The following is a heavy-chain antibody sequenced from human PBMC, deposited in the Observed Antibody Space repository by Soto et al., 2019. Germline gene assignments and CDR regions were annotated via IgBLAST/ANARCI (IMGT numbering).Heavy chain of an antibody. CDR1: GGPIKTGDYY. D-gene: IGHD3-10*01. V-gene: IGHV4-30-4*01. CDR2: VFYSGAT. CDR3: ARAGFSYGHLLF. J-gene: IGHJ4*02. Sequence: PSETLSLTCNVSGGPIKTGDYYWNWIRQPPRKGLEWIGYVFYSGATNYSPSLKSRAAISMDTSKNQFSLSLTSVTAADTAVYYCARAGFSYGHLLFWGQG.